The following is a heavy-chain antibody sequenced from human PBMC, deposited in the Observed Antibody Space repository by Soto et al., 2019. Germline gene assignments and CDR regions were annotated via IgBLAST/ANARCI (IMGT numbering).Heavy chain of an antibody. J-gene: IGHJ4*02. CDR1: TSYG. D-gene: IGHD6-19*01. V-gene: IGHV1-18*01. CDR2: ISAYNGNT. Sequence: TSYGISWVRQAPGQGLEWMGWISAYNGNTYHAQKLQGRVTMTTDTSTSTAYIELRSLRSDDTAVYYCARDLGGWEDYWGQGTLVTVSS. CDR3: ARDLGGWEDY.